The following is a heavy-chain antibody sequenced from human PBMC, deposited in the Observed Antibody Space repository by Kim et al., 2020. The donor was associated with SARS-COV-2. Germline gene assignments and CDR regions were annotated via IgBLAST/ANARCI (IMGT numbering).Heavy chain of an antibody. J-gene: IGHJ3*02. CDR1: GFTFSSYA. Sequence: GGSLRLSCAASGFTFSSYAMHWVRQAPGKGLEWVAVISYDGSNKYYADSVKGRFTISRDNSKNTLYLQMNSLRAEDTAVYYCASLPRSDILTGYYNDAFDIWGQGTMVTVSS. CDR3: ASLPRSDILTGYYNDAFDI. D-gene: IGHD3-9*01. CDR2: ISYDGSNK. V-gene: IGHV3-30*04.